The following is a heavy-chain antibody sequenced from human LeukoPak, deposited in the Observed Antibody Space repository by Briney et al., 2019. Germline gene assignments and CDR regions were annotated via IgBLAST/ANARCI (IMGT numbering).Heavy chain of an antibody. V-gene: IGHV4-4*07. CDR3: ARDQGGAAAGTSWFDP. CDR1: GGSISSYY. Sequence: PSETLSLTCTVSGGSISSYYWSWIRQPAGKGLEWIGRIYTSGSTNYNPSLKSRVTISVDTSKNQFSLKLSSVTAADTAVYYCARDQGGAAAGTSWFDPWGQGTLVTVSS. CDR2: IYTSGST. D-gene: IGHD6-13*01. J-gene: IGHJ5*02.